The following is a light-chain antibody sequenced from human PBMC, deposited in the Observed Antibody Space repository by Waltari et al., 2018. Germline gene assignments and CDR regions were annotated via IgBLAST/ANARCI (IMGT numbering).Light chain of an antibody. CDR2: GAS. CDR3: QQYLSSPIT. Sequence: EIVMTQSPATLSVSPGERATLSCRASQSVSSKLAWYQQKPGQAPRLLIYGASTRATGVPARFSGSGSGPEYILTISSLQSEDFAVYYCQQYLSSPITFGQGTRLEI. J-gene: IGKJ5*01. V-gene: IGKV3-15*01. CDR1: QSVSSK.